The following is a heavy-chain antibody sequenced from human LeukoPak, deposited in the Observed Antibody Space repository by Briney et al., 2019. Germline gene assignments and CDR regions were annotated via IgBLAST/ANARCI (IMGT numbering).Heavy chain of an antibody. D-gene: IGHD3-10*01. CDR3: ASPSAGSGSYYNSFDY. CDR2: INHSGST. J-gene: IGHJ4*02. Sequence: PSETLSLTCAVYGGSFSGCYWSWIRQPPGKGLEWIGEINHSGSTNYNPSLKSRVTISVDTSKNQFSLKLSSVTAADTAVCYCASPSAGSGSYYNSFDYWGQGTLVTVSS. V-gene: IGHV4-34*01. CDR1: GGSFSGCY.